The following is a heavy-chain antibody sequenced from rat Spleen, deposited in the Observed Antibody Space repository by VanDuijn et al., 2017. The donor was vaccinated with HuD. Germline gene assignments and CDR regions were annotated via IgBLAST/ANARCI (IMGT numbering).Heavy chain of an antibody. J-gene: IGHJ3*01. CDR1: GFLFSSFP. Sequence: EVQLVESGGGLVQPGGSMKLSCAASGFLFSSFPLAWVRQAPTRGLEWVATITTSGSITYYRDSVKGRFTISRANTKSPLYLQMDSLRSEDTATYYCATGLFPRAAIFAYWGQGTLVTVSS. D-gene: IGHD1-2*01. CDR3: ATGLFPRAAIFAY. V-gene: IGHV5-46*01. CDR2: ITTSGSIT.